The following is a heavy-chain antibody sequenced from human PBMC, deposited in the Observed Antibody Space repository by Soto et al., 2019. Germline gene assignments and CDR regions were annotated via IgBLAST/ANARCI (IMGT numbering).Heavy chain of an antibody. CDR3: ARGYGDYVYGMDV. D-gene: IGHD4-17*01. Sequence: GASAEVSCKESGYTFTNYGITWVRQAPGQGLEWMGWVGAYNGNTNYAQKYQDRVTMTTDTFTSTGYMELRRLTSDDTAVYYCARGYGDYVYGMDVWGQGTTVTV. CDR2: VGAYNGNT. J-gene: IGHJ6*02. V-gene: IGHV1-18*01. CDR1: GYTFTNYG.